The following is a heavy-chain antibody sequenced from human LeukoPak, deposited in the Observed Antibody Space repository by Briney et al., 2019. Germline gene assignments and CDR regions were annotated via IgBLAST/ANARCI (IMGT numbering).Heavy chain of an antibody. J-gene: IGHJ4*02. D-gene: IGHD3-10*01. CDR3: ARVYYYGSGSYSPFDY. CDR2: IKQDGSEK. V-gene: IGHV3-7*01. CDR1: GFTFSSYW. Sequence: GGSLRLSCAASGFTFSSYWMSWVRQAPGKGLEWVANIKQDGSEKYYVDSVKGRFTISRDNAKNSLYLQMNSLRAEDTAVYYCARVYYYGSGSYSPFDYWGQGTLVTVSS.